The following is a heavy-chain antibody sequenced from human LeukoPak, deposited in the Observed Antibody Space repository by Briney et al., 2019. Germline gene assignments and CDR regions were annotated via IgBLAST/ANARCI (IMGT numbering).Heavy chain of an antibody. CDR2: IYYTGST. Sequence: SETLCLTCSVSGDSISSSYWSWIRQPPGKGLEWIGYIYYTGSTNYNPSLKSRVTISVDTSKNQISLNLSSVTAADTAVYYCARGQYSGRLQYWGQGTLVTVSS. V-gene: IGHV4-59*01. J-gene: IGHJ4*02. D-gene: IGHD2-21*02. CDR3: ARGQYSGRLQY. CDR1: GDSISSSY.